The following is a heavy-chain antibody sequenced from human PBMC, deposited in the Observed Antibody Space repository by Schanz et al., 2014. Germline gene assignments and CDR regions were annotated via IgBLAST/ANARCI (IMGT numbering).Heavy chain of an antibody. V-gene: IGHV3-23*01. D-gene: IGHD6-13*01. CDR2: ISGIGLNS. CDR1: GFTFSAYA. CDR3: TKNFATAGTPSDAYDI. J-gene: IGHJ3*02. Sequence: EVQLLESGGGLVQPGGSLRLSCTASGFTFSAYAMSWVRQAPGKGLEWVAGISGIGLNSYYADSVKGRITISRDNSNNTVSLQLNSLRVEDTALYYCTKNFATAGTPSDAYDIWGQGTMVTVSS.